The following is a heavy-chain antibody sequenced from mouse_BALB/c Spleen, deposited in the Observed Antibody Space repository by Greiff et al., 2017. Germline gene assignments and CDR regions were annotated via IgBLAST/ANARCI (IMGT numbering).Heavy chain of an antibody. CDR2: ISYSGST. CDR3: ARLPPLGRRYAMDY. V-gene: IGHV3-2*02. Sequence: EVKLQESGPGLVKPSQSLSLTCTVTGYSITSDYAWNWIRQFPGNKLEWMGYISYSGSTSYNPSLKSRISITRDTSKNQFFLQLNSVTTEDTATYYCARLPPLGRRYAMDYWGQGTSVTVSS. CDR1: GYSITSDYA. J-gene: IGHJ4*01. D-gene: IGHD3-3*01.